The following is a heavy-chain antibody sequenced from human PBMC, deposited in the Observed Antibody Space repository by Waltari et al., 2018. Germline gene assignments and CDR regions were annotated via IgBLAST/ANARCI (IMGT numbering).Heavy chain of an antibody. V-gene: IGHV4-39*01. D-gene: IGHD2-15*01. CDR1: GGSISSSSYY. CDR3: ARRGGGNYDYYYYMDV. Sequence: QVQLQESGPGLVKPSETLSLTCTVSGGSISSSSYYWGWIRQPPGKGLEWIGSIYYSGSTYYNPSLKSRVTISVDTSKNQFSLKLSSVTAADTAVYYCARRGGGNYDYYYYMDVWGKGTTVTVSS. CDR2: IYYSGST. J-gene: IGHJ6*03.